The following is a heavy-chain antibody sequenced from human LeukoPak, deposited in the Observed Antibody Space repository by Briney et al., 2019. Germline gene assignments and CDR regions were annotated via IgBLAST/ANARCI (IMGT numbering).Heavy chain of an antibody. CDR2: IYYSGST. Sequence: PSETLSLTCTVSGGSISSSNYYWGWIRQPPGKGLEWIGSIYYSGSTYYNPSLKSRVTISVDTSKDQFSLKLNSVTAADTAVYYCATTYYYDSSGYYPFGYWGQGTLVTVSS. J-gene: IGHJ4*02. D-gene: IGHD3-22*01. V-gene: IGHV4-39*07. CDR1: GGSISSSNYY. CDR3: ATTYYYDSSGYYPFGY.